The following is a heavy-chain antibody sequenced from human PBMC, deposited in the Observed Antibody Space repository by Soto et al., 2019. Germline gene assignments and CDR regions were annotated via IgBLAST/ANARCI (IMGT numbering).Heavy chain of an antibody. CDR1: GYTFTSYG. D-gene: IGHD5-18*01. J-gene: IGHJ4*02. V-gene: IGHV1-18*01. CDR3: ARDRWDTAMVPPLYFDY. CDR2: ISAYNGNT. Sequence: ASVKVSCKASGYTFTSYGISWVRQAPGQGLEWMGWISAYNGNTNYAQKLQGRVTMTTDTSTSTAYMELRSLRSDDTAVYYCARDRWDTAMVPPLYFDYWGQGPLVTVSS.